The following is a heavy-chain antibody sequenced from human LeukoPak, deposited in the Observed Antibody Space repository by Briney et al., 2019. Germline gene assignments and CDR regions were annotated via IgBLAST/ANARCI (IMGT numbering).Heavy chain of an antibody. V-gene: IGHV3-11*01. CDR2: ISSSGSTI. J-gene: IGHJ4*02. CDR3: AKEMAAYGDFLNFDS. D-gene: IGHD4-17*01. CDR1: GFTFSDYY. Sequence: GGSLRLSCAASGFTFSDYYMSWIRQAPGKGLEWVSYISSSGSTIYYADSVKGRFTISRDNAKNTLSMQMNSLTAEDTAVYYCAKEMAAYGDFLNFDSWGQGTLVTVSS.